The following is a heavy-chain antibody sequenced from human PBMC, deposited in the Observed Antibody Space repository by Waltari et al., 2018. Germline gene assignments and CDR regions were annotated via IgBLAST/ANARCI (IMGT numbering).Heavy chain of an antibody. CDR2: VDPEDGET. J-gene: IGHJ4*02. Sequence: EVQLVQSGAEVKKPGATVKISCKVSGYTSTDDYIHRVQQAPGKGLGWMGLVDPEDGETIYAEKFQGRVTIPADTSTDTAYMELSSLRSEDTAVYYCATTGARSGMATYPCFDYWGQGTLVTVSS. V-gene: IGHV1-69-2*01. CDR3: ATTGARSGMATYPCFDY. CDR1: GYTSTDDY. D-gene: IGHD5-12*01.